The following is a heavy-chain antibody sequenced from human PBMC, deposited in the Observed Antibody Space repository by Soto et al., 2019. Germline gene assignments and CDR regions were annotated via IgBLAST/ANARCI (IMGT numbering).Heavy chain of an antibody. CDR3: ARVGDSSGYYYFDY. CDR2: IRNKPNSYTT. Sequence: GGSLRLSCAASGFTFSDHYMDWVRQAPGKGLEWVGRIRNKPNSYTTEYAASVKGRFTISRDDSKNSLYLQMNSLKTEDTAVYFGARVGDSSGYYYFDYWGQGTLVTVSS. V-gene: IGHV3-72*01. D-gene: IGHD3-22*01. CDR1: GFTFSDHY. J-gene: IGHJ4*02.